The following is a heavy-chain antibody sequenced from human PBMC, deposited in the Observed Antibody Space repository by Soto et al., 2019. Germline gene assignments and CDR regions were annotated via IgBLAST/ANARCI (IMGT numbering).Heavy chain of an antibody. CDR1: GDSISSGGYY. V-gene: IGHV4-31*03. CDR3: ARVKGGTTRRAFDS. D-gene: IGHD1-7*01. Sequence: QVRLQESGPGLVKPSQTLSLTCTVSGDSISSGGYYWRWIRQHPGKDVEWIGYIYDNGGAYYSPSLKCRVVISVDRSENQFSLRLSSVTAADTAVYYCARVKGGTTRRAFDSWGQGTLVTVSS. CDR2: IYDNGGA. J-gene: IGHJ4*02.